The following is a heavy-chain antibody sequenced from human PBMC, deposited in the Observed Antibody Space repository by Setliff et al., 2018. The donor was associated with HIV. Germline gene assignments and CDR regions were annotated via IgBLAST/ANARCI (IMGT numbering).Heavy chain of an antibody. CDR3: ASGMRWDTAMGDAFDI. Sequence: ASVKVSCKASGYTFTSYAMHWVRQAPGQRLEWMGWINAGNGNTKYSQKFRGRVTFTRDTSASTAYMELSGLGLEDTAIYFCASGMRWDTAMGDAFDIWGQGTMVTVPS. D-gene: IGHD5-18*01. J-gene: IGHJ3*02. V-gene: IGHV1-3*01. CDR2: INAGNGNT. CDR1: GYTFTSYA.